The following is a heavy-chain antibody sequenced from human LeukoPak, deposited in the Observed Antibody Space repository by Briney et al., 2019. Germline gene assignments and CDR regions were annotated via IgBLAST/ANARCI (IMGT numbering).Heavy chain of an antibody. V-gene: IGHV3-30-3*01. CDR2: ISYDGSNK. CDR3: ARGWLAPDY. Sequence: GGSLRLSCAASGLTFSSYAMHWVRQAPGKGLEWVAVISYDGSNKYYADSVKGRFTISRDNANNSLYLQMNSLSAEDTAVYYCARGWLAPDYWGQGTLVTVSS. CDR1: GLTFSSYA. J-gene: IGHJ4*02. D-gene: IGHD6-19*01.